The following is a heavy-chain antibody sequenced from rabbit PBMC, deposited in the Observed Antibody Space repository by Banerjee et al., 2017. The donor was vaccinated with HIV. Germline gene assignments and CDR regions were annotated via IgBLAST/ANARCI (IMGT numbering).Heavy chain of an antibody. D-gene: IGHD4-1*01. V-gene: IGHV1S45*01. CDR2: IDTGSSGRT. CDR1: GFSFSSGYD. CDR3: ARDLAGVIGWNFGL. J-gene: IGHJ4*01. Sequence: QEQLKESGGGLVQPGGSLKLSCKASGFSFSSGYDMCWVRQAPGKGLEWIACIDTGSSGRTYYASWAKGRFTISKTSSTTVTLQMTSLTAADTATYFCARDLAGVIGWNFGLWGPGTLVTVS.